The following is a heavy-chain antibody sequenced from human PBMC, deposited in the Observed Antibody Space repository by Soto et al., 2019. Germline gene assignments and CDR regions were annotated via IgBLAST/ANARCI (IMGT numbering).Heavy chain of an antibody. J-gene: IGHJ4*02. CDR2: IYNSGST. Sequence: SETLSLTCTVSGGSVSSGCYFWSWIRQPPGEGLEWIGHIYNSGSTYSNPSLRGRVTISVDTSKSQFSLKLSSVTAADTAVYYCARGPSADKIDFWGQGTLVTVS. CDR1: GGSVSSGCYF. V-gene: IGHV4-30-4*01. CDR3: ARGPSADKIDF. D-gene: IGHD3-3*01.